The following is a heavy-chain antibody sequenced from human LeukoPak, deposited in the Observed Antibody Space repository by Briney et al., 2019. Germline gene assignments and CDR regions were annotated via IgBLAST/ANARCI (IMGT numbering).Heavy chain of an antibody. CDR1: TDSMTSYY. CDR2: IYYTGRG. V-gene: IGHV4-59*08. J-gene: IGHJ2*01. Sequence: SETMSLTCSVSTDSMTSYYWSWIRQPPGKGLEWIGYIYYTGRGNYNPSLKSRVSISVDTSKNQFSLKFSSVTAADTAVYFCARLHLYYDILTPRYFDLWGRGTLVTVSS. CDR3: ARLHLYYDILTPRYFDL. D-gene: IGHD3-9*01.